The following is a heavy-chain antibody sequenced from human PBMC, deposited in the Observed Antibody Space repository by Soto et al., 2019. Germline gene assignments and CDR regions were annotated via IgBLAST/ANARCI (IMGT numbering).Heavy chain of an antibody. J-gene: IGHJ4*02. CDR3: AKESWGCAGSGWSQDY. D-gene: IGHD6-19*01. CDR1: GFSVGNYG. Sequence: GGALRLSSAASGFSVGNYGVSWVRQATVKVLDWVSTITGSGGRTYYADYVKGRFTIYRDHSKKKLYLQMNILRAKDKAVYYCAKESWGCAGSGWSQDYWGQGTLVTVSS. CDR2: ITGSGGRT. V-gene: IGHV3-23*01.